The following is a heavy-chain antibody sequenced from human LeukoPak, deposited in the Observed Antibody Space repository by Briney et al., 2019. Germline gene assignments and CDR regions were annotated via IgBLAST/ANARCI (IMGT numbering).Heavy chain of an antibody. D-gene: IGHD2-15*01. J-gene: IGHJ1*01. CDR1: GFTFSSYS. CDR2: ISSSGSTL. Sequence: GGSLRLSCAASGFTFSSYSMNWVRQAPGKGLEWVSYISSSGSTLYYADSVKGRFTVSRDTSKNTLYLQMNSLRTEDTAVYYCAKDVAPRVKYFQHWGQGTLVTVSS. CDR3: AKDVAPRVKYFQH. V-gene: IGHV3-48*01.